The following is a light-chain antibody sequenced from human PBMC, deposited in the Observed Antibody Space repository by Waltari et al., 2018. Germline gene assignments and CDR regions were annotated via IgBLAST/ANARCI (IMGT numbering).Light chain of an antibody. J-gene: IGLJ2*01. CDR3: FSYADGRSLV. Sequence: QSALTQPASVSGSPGQSISISCTGSSTDLGSSTLVSWYQHHPDNAPKRLICEGTGRPAGISRRLSGSKAGNAASLTVSTLQAEDEADYYCFSYADGRSLVFGGGTKVTVL. CDR1: STDLGSSTL. CDR2: EGT. V-gene: IGLV2-23*01.